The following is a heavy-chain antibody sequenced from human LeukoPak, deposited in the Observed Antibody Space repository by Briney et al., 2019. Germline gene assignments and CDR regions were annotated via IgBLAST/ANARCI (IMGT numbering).Heavy chain of an antibody. CDR1: GVSIRSYF. CDR2: IDYSGST. Sequence: SETLSLTCTVSGVSIRSYFWSWIRQPPGKGLEWIGYIDYSGSTNYNPSLKSRVTISVDTSKNQFSLSLSSVTAADTAVYYCARDRTEIVGTTLYYYYGIDVWGQGTTVTVSS. V-gene: IGHV4-59*01. J-gene: IGHJ6*02. CDR3: ARDRTEIVGTTLYYYYGIDV. D-gene: IGHD1-26*01.